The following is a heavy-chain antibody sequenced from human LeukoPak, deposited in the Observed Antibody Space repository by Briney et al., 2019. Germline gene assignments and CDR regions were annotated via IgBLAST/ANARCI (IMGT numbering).Heavy chain of an antibody. V-gene: IGHV1-18*01. CDR3: ATYGIAAAGEPFDY. CDR1: GYTFTSYG. D-gene: IGHD6-13*01. CDR2: ISAYNGNT. J-gene: IGHJ4*02. Sequence: ASVKVSCKASGYTFTSYGISWVRQAPGQGLEWMGWISAYNGNTNYAQKLQGRVTTTTDTSTSTAYMELRSLRSDDTAVYYCATYGIAAAGEPFDYWGQGTLVTVSS.